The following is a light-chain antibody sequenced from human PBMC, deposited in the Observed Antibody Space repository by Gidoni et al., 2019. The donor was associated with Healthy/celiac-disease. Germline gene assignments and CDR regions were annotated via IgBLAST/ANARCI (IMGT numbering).Light chain of an antibody. V-gene: IGKV1-39*01. CDR3: QQSYSTPWT. Sequence: DIQMNQSPSSLSASVGDRVTITCRASQSISSYLNWYQQKPGKAPKLLIYAASSLQSGVPSRFSGSGSGTDFTLTISSLQPEDFATYYCQQSYSTPWTFXXXTKVEIK. CDR1: QSISSY. CDR2: AAS. J-gene: IGKJ1*01.